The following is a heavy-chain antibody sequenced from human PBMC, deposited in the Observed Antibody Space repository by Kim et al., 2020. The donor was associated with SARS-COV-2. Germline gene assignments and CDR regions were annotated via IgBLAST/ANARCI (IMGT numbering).Heavy chain of an antibody. CDR3: AKPQGGTYYYDSSGYYSPLYYYYYYMDV. CDR1: GFTFSSYG. D-gene: IGHD3-22*01. CDR2: ISYDGSNK. V-gene: IGHV3-30*18. Sequence: GGSLRLSCAASGFTFSSYGMHWVRQAPGKGLEWVAVISYDGSNKYYADSVKGRFTISRDNSKNTLYLQMNSLRAEDTAVYYCAKPQGGTYYYDSSGYYSPLYYYYYYMDVWGKGTTVTVSS. J-gene: IGHJ6*03.